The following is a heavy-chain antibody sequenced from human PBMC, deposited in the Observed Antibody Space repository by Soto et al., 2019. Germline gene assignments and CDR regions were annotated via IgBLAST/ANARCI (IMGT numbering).Heavy chain of an antibody. J-gene: IGHJ4*02. CDR3: TRVTYYSGNSFHYFDN. V-gene: IGHV3-33*01. CDR1: GFTFSNYG. Sequence: QVQLVESGGGVVQPGRSLRLACAASGFTFSNYGMHWVRQAPGKGLEWVAVIWYDGSNENYADSVKGRFTISRDNSKNPKYLQMNSLRAEDTAVYYCTRVTYYSGNSFHYFDNWGQGTLVTVSS. CDR2: IWYDGSNE. D-gene: IGHD4-4*01.